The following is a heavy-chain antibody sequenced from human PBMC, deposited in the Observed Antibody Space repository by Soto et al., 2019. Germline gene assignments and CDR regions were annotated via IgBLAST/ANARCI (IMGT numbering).Heavy chain of an antibody. V-gene: IGHV3-23*01. CDR2: VSGSGGTT. Sequence: EVQLLESGGGLVQPGGSVRLSCAASGFTFSSYAMSWVRQAPGKGLEWVSAVSGSGGTTYYADTVKGPFTISRDNSKNTVYLQRNSLRVEDTAVYYCEKWYSDDSRPRKYVDYWGQGTLVIVSS. CDR1: GFTFSSYA. D-gene: IGHD3-22*01. CDR3: EKWYSDDSRPRKYVDY. J-gene: IGHJ4*02.